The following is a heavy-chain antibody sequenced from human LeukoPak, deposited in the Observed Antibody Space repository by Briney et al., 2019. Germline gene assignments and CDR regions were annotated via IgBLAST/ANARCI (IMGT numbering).Heavy chain of an antibody. CDR2: LNHSGST. CDR1: GGSFSGYY. Sequence: PSETLSLTCAVHGGSFSGYYWSWIPQPPGEGLEWIGELNHSGSTNYNPSLKRRVTIPVDTSKNQFSLKLSSVTAADTAVYYCASTSAAGLENKYYYYYGMDVWGKGTTVTVSS. D-gene: IGHD6-13*01. V-gene: IGHV4-34*01. CDR3: ASTSAAGLENKYYYYYGMDV. J-gene: IGHJ6*04.